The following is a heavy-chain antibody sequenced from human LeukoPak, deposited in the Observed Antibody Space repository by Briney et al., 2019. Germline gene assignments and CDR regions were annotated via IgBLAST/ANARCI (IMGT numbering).Heavy chain of an antibody. CDR2: ISSRGNAI. V-gene: IGHV3-48*03. CDR3: ARDPVAVPGPRDYGMDV. Sequence: GSLRLSCAASGFTFSSYEMNWVRQAPGKGLEWVSYISSRGNAIYYADSVKGRFTISRDNAKNSLYLQMNSLRAEDTAVYYCARDPVAVPGPRDYGMDVWGQGTTVTVSS. J-gene: IGHJ6*02. D-gene: IGHD6-19*01. CDR1: GFTFSSYE.